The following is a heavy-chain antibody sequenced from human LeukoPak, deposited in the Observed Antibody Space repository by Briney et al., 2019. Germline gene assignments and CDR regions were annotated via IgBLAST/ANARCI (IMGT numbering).Heavy chain of an antibody. D-gene: IGHD1-26*01. J-gene: IGHJ4*02. V-gene: IGHV4-61*01. CDR1: GRSDSSGSYY. CDR2: IYYSGST. Sequence: PSEPLSLPCTVSGRSDSSGSYYWSWIRQPPGKGLEWIGYIYYSGSTPYNPSLKSRVTISVDTSKNQYSLKLSSVTAADTAVYYCARVGSGSYFDYWGQGTLVTVSS. CDR3: ARVGSGSYFDY.